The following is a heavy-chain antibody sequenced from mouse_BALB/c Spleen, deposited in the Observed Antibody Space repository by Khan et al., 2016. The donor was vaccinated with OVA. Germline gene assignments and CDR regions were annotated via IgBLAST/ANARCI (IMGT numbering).Heavy chain of an antibody. CDR1: GFSLSTSGMG. Sequence: QVTLKESGPGILQPSQTLSLTCSFSGFSLSTSGMGVSWIRQPSGKDLQWLAHIYWDDEKRYNPSLRSRLTISKYTSRNQVFIKITSVDTADTATYDCVRRRDWYFDYWGQGTTLTVSS. J-gene: IGHJ2*01. D-gene: IGHD3-3*01. CDR3: VRRRDWYFDY. CDR2: IYWDDEK. V-gene: IGHV8-12*01.